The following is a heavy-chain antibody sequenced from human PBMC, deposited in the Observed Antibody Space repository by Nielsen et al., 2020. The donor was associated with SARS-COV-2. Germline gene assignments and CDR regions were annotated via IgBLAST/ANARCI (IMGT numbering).Heavy chain of an antibody. CDR2: ISWNSGSI. CDR1: GFTFSSYA. D-gene: IGHD5-24*01. CDR3: ATGSEMATITWFDP. J-gene: IGHJ5*02. V-gene: IGHV3-9*01. Sequence: SLKISCAASGFTFSSYAMHWVRQAPGKGLEWVSGISWNSGSIGYADSVKGRFTISRDNAKNSLYLQMNSLRAEDTALYYCATGSEMATITWFDPWGQGTLVTVSS.